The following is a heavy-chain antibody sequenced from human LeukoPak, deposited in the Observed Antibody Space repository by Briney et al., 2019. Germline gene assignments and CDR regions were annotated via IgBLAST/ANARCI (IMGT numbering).Heavy chain of an antibody. Sequence: GGPLRLSCAASGFTFRTHSMNGVRQAPGKGLEGVSYISSSSSTIYYADSLKGRFPISRDNAKNSLYLQMNSLRAEDTAVYYCARDLSYYYGMDVWGQGTTVTVSS. J-gene: IGHJ6*02. V-gene: IGHV3-48*04. CDR3: ARDLSYYYGMDV. CDR1: GFTFRTHS. CDR2: ISSSSSTI.